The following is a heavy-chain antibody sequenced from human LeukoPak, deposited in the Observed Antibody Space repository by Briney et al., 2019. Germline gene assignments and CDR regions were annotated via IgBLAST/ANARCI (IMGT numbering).Heavy chain of an antibody. J-gene: IGHJ5*02. CDR1: GFTFSSYA. D-gene: IGHD5/OR15-5a*01. V-gene: IGHV3-23*01. CDR2: TSGSGGST. Sequence: GGSLRLSCAASGFTFSSYAMSWVRQAPGKGLEWVTATSGSGGSTYYADSVKGRFTISRGNSKNTLYLQMNSLRAEDTAVYYCAKGGLRYWFDPWGQGTLVTVSS. CDR3: AKGGLRYWFDP.